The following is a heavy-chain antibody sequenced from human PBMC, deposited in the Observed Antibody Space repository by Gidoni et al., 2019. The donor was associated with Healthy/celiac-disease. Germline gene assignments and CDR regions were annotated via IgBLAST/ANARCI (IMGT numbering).Heavy chain of an antibody. Sequence: QVQLQESGPGLVKPSQTLSLTCTVSGGSISSGGYYWSWIRQHPGKGLEWIGYIYYSGSTYYNPSLKSRVTISVDTSKNQFSLKLSSVTAADTAVYYCARSITIFGVAKLHFDYWGQGTLVTVSS. V-gene: IGHV4-31*03. D-gene: IGHD3-3*01. CDR2: IYYSGST. J-gene: IGHJ4*02. CDR1: GGSISSGGYY. CDR3: ARSITIFGVAKLHFDY.